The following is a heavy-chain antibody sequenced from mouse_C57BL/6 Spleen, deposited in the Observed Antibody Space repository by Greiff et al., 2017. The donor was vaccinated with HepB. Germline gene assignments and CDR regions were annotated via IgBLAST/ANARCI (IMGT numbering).Heavy chain of an antibody. Sequence: VQLQQSGAELAKPGASVKLSCKASGYTFTSYWMHWVKQRPGQGLEWIGYINPSSGYTKYNQKFKDKATLTADKSSITAYMKLSSLTYEDSAVYYCARSPGKYDHYFDYWGQGTTLTVSS. CDR2: INPSSGYT. CDR3: ARSPGKYDHYFDY. V-gene: IGHV1-7*01. CDR1: GYTFTSYW. J-gene: IGHJ2*01. D-gene: IGHD2-3*01.